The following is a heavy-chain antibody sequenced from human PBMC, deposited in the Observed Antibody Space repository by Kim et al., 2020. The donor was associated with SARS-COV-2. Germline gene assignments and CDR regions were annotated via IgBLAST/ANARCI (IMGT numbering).Heavy chain of an antibody. J-gene: IGHJ5*01. CDR1: GGSISSYY. D-gene: IGHD2-15*01. CDR2: IYNSGST. CDR3: ARGGGILEVVVATKGDWF. V-gene: IGHV4-59*01. Sequence: SETLSLTCTVSGGSISSYYWSWIRQPPGKALEWIGYIYNSGSTNYNPSLKSRVTMLIDTSKNQFSLKLTSVTTADTAVYYCARGGGILEVVVATKGDWF.